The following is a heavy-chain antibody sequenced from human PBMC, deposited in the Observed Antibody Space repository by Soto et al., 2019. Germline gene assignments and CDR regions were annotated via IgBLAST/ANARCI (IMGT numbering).Heavy chain of an antibody. Sequence: HVQLLQSGAEVKKPGSSVKVSCHASGDTFSTHTITWVRQAPGQGLEWVGRIIPLLGMTDYAQRFKGRITLTADNSTSTAYLVLTGLRPEDTALSYCARDQYCSVSNCFGYRDVWGTGTAVTVSS. CDR3: ARDQYCSVSNCFGYRDV. J-gene: IGHJ6*03. D-gene: IGHD2-15*01. CDR1: GDTFSTHT. V-gene: IGHV1-69*08. CDR2: IIPLLGMT.